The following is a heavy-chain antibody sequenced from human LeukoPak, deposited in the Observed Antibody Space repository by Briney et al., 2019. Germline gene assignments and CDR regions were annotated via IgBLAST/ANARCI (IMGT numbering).Heavy chain of an antibody. CDR1: GYTFTGYY. V-gene: IGHV1-46*01. CDR2: INPSGGST. CDR3: ARATGNDRFDY. Sequence: ASVKVSCKASGYTFTGYYMHWVRQAPGQGLEWMGIINPSGGSTSYAQKFQGRVTMTRDTSTSTVYMELSSLRSEDTAVYYCARATGNDRFDYWGQGTLVTVSS. J-gene: IGHJ4*02. D-gene: IGHD3-9*01.